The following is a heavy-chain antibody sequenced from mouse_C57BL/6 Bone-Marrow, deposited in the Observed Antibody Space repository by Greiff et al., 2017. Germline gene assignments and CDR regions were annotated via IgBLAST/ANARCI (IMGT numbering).Heavy chain of an antibody. D-gene: IGHD2-4*01. CDR1: GYTFTSYG. CDR2: IYPRSGNT. CDR3: ATLYYDYDLAWFAY. J-gene: IGHJ3*01. V-gene: IGHV1-81*01. Sequence: QVQLQQSGAELARPGASVKLSCKASGYTFTSYGISWVQQRTGQGLEWIGEIYPRSGNTYYNEKFKGKATLTADKSSSTAYMELRSLTSEDSAVYFCATLYYDYDLAWFAYWGQGTLVTVSA.